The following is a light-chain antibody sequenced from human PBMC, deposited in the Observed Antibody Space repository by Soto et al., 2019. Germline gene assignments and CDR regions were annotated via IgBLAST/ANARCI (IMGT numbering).Light chain of an antibody. CDR3: SSRSSITTVV. CDR1: RNDIGDSHF. V-gene: IGLV2-14*03. CDR2: EVN. J-gene: IGLJ2*01. Sequence: QSALTQPASLSASHGQTITISCTGTRNDIGDSHFVSWYQQYPDKAPKLIIFEVNGPPSVVSDLVVGSKSGNTASLTISGLQPEDEADYYCSSRSSITTVVFGGGTKVTVL.